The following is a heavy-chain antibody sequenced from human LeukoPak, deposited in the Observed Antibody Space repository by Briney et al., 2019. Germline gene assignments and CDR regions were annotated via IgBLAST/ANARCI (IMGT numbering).Heavy chain of an antibody. D-gene: IGHD2-2*01. CDR1: GASFSNYY. J-gene: IGHJ3*02. V-gene: IGHV4-59*01. CDR3: ARDGPGQAFDI. CDR2: IYYSGST. Sequence: SETLSLTCGVFGASFSNYYWSWIRQPPGKGLEWIGYIYYSGSTNYNPSLKSRVTISVDTSKNQFSLKLSSVTAADTAVYYCARDGPGQAFDIWGQGTMVTVSS.